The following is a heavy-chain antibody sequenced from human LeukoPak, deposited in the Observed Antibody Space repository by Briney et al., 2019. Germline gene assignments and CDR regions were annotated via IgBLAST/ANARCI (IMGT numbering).Heavy chain of an antibody. D-gene: IGHD1-26*01. CDR3: ARGWELLRRRFPFDC. CDR2: IYYSGST. Sequence: KASQTLSLTCTVSGGPISSGGYYWSWIRQHPGKGLEWIGYIYYSGSTYYNPSLKSRVTISVDTSKSQFSLKLSSVTAADTAVYYCARGWELLRRRFPFDCWGQGTLVTVSS. V-gene: IGHV4-31*03. J-gene: IGHJ4*02. CDR1: GGPISSGGYY.